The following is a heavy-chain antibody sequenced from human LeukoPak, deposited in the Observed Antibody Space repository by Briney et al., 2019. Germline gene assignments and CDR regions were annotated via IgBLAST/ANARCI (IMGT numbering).Heavy chain of an antibody. Sequence: PGRSLRLSCAASGFTFDDYAMHWVRQAPGKGLEWVSGISWNSGSIGYADSVKGRFTISGDNAKNSLYLQMNSLRAEDTALYYCAKDGGYDEYYFDYWGQGTLVTVSS. CDR3: AKDGGYDEYYFDY. D-gene: IGHD5-12*01. V-gene: IGHV3-9*01. J-gene: IGHJ4*02. CDR2: ISWNSGSI. CDR1: GFTFDDYA.